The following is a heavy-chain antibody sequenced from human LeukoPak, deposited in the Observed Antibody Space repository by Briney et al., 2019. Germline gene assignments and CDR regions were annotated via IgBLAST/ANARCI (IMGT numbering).Heavy chain of an antibody. CDR2: ISWNSGSI. J-gene: IGHJ4*02. CDR1: GFTFDDYA. D-gene: IGHD3-3*01. Sequence: GGSLRLSCAASGFTFDDYAMHWVRQAPGXXXEWVSGISWNSGSIGYADSVKGRFTISRDNAKNSLYLQMNSLRAEDTALYYCAKDWSGAFDYWGQGTLVIVSS. CDR3: AKDWSGAFDY. V-gene: IGHV3-9*01.